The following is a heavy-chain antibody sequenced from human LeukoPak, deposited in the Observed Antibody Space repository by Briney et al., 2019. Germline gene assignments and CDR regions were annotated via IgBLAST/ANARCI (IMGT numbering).Heavy chain of an antibody. CDR3: AREAKVGGALQY. CDR1: GLTFSDYW. J-gene: IGHJ4*02. Sequence: GGSLRLSCAASGLTFSDYWMHWVRQAPGKGLVWVSRINTDGSFTRYADSVQGRFTISRDTAKNTLFLQMNSLRAEDTAVYYCAREAKVGGALQYWGQGILVTVSS. V-gene: IGHV3-74*01. CDR2: INTDGSFT. D-gene: IGHD1-26*01.